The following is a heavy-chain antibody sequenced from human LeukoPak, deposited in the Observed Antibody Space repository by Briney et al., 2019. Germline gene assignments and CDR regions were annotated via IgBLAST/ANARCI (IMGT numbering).Heavy chain of an antibody. J-gene: IGHJ4*02. CDR3: ARGSEYQLLYPFDY. V-gene: IGHV3-7*01. CDR1: GFTCSSYW. CDR2: IKQDGSEK. D-gene: IGHD2-2*02. Sequence: GGSLRLSCAASGFTCSSYWMSWVRQAPGKGLEWVANIKQDGSEKYYVDSVKGRFTISRDNAKNSLYLQMNSLRAEDTAVYYCARGSEYQLLYPFDYWGQGTLVTVSS.